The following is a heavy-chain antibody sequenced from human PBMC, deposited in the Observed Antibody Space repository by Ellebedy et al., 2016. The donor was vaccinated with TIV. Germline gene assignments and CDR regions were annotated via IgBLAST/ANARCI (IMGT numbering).Heavy chain of an antibody. CDR1: GYTLSDLS. CDR3: ATILYSYSFDI. D-gene: IGHD6-13*01. CDR2: FDPEA. Sequence: ASVKVSXKISGYTLSDLSMHWVRQAPGQGPEWLGGFDPEAIYAQRFQGRVTMSADTSTDTAYMELSSLRSEDTATYYCATILYSYSFDIWGQGTKVTVSS. J-gene: IGHJ3*02. V-gene: IGHV1-24*01.